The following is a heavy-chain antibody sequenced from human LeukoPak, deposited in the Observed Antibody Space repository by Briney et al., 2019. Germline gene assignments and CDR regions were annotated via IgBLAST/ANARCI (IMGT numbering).Heavy chain of an antibody. V-gene: IGHV1-46*01. Sequence: ASVKVSCKASGYTFTSYYMHWVRQAPGQGLEWMGIINPSGGSTSYAQKFQGRVTMTRDTSTSTVYMELSSLRSEDTAVYYCARGRDILWFGELLDGAFDIWGQGTMVTVSS. J-gene: IGHJ3*02. CDR2: INPSGGST. CDR1: GYTFTSYY. CDR3: ARGRDILWFGELLDGAFDI. D-gene: IGHD3-10*01.